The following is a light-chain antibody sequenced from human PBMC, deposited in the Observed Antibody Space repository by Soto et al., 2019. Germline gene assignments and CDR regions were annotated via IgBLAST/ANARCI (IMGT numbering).Light chain of an antibody. CDR3: QQRSNWT. Sequence: EIVLTQSLATLSLSPGERAILSCRASQSVSSYLAWYQQKPGQAPRLLIYDASNRATGIPARFSGSGSGTDFTLTISSLEPEDLAVYYCQQRSNWTFGQGTKVEIK. CDR1: QSVSSY. V-gene: IGKV3-11*01. J-gene: IGKJ1*01. CDR2: DAS.